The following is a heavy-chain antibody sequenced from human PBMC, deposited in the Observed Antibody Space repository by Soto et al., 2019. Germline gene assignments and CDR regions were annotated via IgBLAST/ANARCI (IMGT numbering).Heavy chain of an antibody. V-gene: IGHV3-30*18. D-gene: IGHD1-26*01. J-gene: IGHJ4*02. Sequence: RLSCTASGFIFSRYGMYWVRQAPGKGPEWVAAISYGGGSKYYADSVKGRFTISRDTSKNTLYLQMNSLRAEDTAMYYCAKGSYSGIYSDFDYWGQGTLVTVSS. CDR1: GFIFSRYG. CDR2: ISYGGGSK. CDR3: AKGSYSGIYSDFDY.